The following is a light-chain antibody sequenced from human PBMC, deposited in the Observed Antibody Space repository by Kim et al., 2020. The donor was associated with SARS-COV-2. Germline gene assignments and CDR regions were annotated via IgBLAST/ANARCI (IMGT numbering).Light chain of an antibody. J-gene: IGKJ1*01. CDR1: QSINNW. CDR3: QQYNNYLWT. CDR2: KAS. Sequence: DIVMTQSPSTLSASVGDRVTITCRASQSINNWLAWYQQKPGKAPKLLIYKASSLKSGVPSRFSGSGSGTEFTLTISSLQPDDFATYYCQQYNNYLWTFGQGTKVDIK. V-gene: IGKV1-5*03.